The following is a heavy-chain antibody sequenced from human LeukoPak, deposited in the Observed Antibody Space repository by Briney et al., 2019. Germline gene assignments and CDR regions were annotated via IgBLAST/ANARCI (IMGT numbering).Heavy chain of an antibody. D-gene: IGHD3-10*01. Sequence: GGSLRLSCAVSGFTFSSYGMSWVRQAPGKGLEWVSAISGSGGSTYYADSVKGGFTISRYNSKNTLYLQMNSLRAEDTALYYCAKDRGIISDYCGQGMLATVSS. CDR3: AKDRGIISDY. V-gene: IGHV3-23*01. CDR1: GFTFSSYG. J-gene: IGHJ4*02. CDR2: ISGSGGST.